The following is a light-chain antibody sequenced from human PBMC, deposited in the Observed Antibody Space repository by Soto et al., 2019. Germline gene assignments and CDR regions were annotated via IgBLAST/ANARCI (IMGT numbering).Light chain of an antibody. CDR2: AAS. Sequence: IQLTQSPSSLSASVGDRVTITCRASQGISSYLVWYQQKPGKAPKLLIYAASTLQSGVPSRFSGSGSGTDFTFTISSLQPEDIATYYCQQYDNLPLTFGGGTKVDIK. CDR3: QQYDNLPLT. J-gene: IGKJ4*01. V-gene: IGKV1-9*01. CDR1: QGISSY.